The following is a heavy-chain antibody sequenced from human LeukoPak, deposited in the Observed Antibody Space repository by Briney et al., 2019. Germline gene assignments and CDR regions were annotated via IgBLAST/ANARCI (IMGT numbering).Heavy chain of an antibody. CDR2: INSDGIST. V-gene: IGHV3-74*01. Sequence: GGSLRLSCGASGFTFSSYWMHWVRQAPGKGLVWVSRINSDGISTSYADSVKGRFTISRDNAKNTLYLQMNSLRADDTAVYNCAKGGATVIDYWGQGTLVTVSS. CDR1: GFTFSSYW. J-gene: IGHJ4*02. CDR3: AKGGATVIDY. D-gene: IGHD4-17*01.